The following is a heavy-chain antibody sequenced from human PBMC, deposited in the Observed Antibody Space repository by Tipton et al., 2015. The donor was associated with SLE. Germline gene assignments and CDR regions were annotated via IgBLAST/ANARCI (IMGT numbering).Heavy chain of an antibody. D-gene: IGHD2-8*01. CDR2: ISYGGGT. Sequence: TLSLTCTISGDSISSYYWIWIRQPPGKGLEWIGYISYGGGTNYNPSLKSRVTMSVDTAKNQVSLKLTSVTAADTAVYYCARGMLTWRGAIVGVDVWGQGTTVNVSS. J-gene: IGHJ6*02. CDR3: ARGMLTWRGAIVGVDV. CDR1: GDSISSYY. V-gene: IGHV4-59*08.